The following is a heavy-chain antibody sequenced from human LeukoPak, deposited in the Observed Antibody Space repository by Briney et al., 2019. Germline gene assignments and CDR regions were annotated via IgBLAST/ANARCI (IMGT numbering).Heavy chain of an antibody. D-gene: IGHD2-2*01. Sequence: GGSLRLSCAASGFTFSTYWMHWVRQAPGTGLVWVSLINSDGSSTNYADSVKGRFTISRDNAKNTLYLQMNSLRAEDTAGYYCATDVPAVTIFGYWGQGTLVTVSS. CDR2: INSDGSST. CDR3: ATDVPAVTIFGY. V-gene: IGHV3-74*01. CDR1: GFTFSTYW. J-gene: IGHJ4*02.